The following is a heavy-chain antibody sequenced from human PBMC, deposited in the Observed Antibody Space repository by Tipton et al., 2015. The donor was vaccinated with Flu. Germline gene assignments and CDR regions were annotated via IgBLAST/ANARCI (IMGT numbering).Heavy chain of an antibody. J-gene: IGHJ4*02. D-gene: IGHD5-18*01. Sequence: QMQLVQSGAEVKKPGASVKVSCKASGYTFTDYFMFWVRQAPGQGLEWMGRINPNSGGTSYVQKFQGRVTMTRDTSISTAYMELSRLRSDDTAVYYCARDLNSNYADYWGQGTLVTVSS. CDR1: GYTFTDYF. CDR2: INPNSGGT. CDR3: ARDLNSNYADY. V-gene: IGHV1-2*06.